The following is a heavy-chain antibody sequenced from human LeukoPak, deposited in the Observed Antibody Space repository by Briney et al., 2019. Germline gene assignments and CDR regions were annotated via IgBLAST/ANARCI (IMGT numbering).Heavy chain of an antibody. J-gene: IGHJ4*02. CDR3: TTAGYSYGPDY. CDR2: IKSKTDGGTT. Sequence: GGSLRLSCAASGFTFSNAWMSWVRQAPGKGLEWGGRIKSKTDGGTTEYAAPVKGRFTISRDDSKNTLYLQMNSLKTEDTAVYYCTTAGYSYGPDYWGQGTLVTVSS. V-gene: IGHV3-15*01. CDR1: GFTFSNAW. D-gene: IGHD5-18*01.